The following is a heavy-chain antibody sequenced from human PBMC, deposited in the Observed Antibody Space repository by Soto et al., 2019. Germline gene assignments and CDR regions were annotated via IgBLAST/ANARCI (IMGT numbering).Heavy chain of an antibody. D-gene: IGHD3-9*01. CDR2: IIPIFGTA. V-gene: IGHV1-69*13. Sequence: SVKVSCKASGGTFSSYAISWVRQAPGQGLEWMGGIIPIFGTANYAQKFQGRVTITADESTSTAYMELSSLRSEDTAVYYCASAYDILTGPYYYYYGMDVWGQGTTVTVSS. CDR1: GGTFSSYA. J-gene: IGHJ6*02. CDR3: ASAYDILTGPYYYYYGMDV.